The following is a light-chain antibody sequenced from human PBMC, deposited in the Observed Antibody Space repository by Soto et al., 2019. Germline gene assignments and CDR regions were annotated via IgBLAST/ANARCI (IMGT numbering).Light chain of an antibody. Sequence: QSALTQPPSASGTPGQRVTISCSGSNSNIGRNFVYWYQQFPGMAPKLLIYSDNRRPSGVPERFSGSKSGTSASLAISGLRSEDEADYFCAVWDDNLNGVFGGGTKLTVL. CDR3: AVWDDNLNGV. V-gene: IGLV1-47*02. J-gene: IGLJ3*02. CDR1: NSNIGRNF. CDR2: SDN.